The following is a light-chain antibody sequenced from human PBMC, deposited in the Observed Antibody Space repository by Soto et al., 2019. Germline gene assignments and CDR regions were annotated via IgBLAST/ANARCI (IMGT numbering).Light chain of an antibody. J-gene: IGLJ2*01. CDR1: SSDVGGYIF. CDR2: EVS. V-gene: IGLV2-8*01. CDR3: SSFADNNNVI. Sequence: QSALTQPPSASGSPGQSVTISCTGTSSDVGGYIFVSWYQQRPGKVPRLVIYEVSKRPSGVPDRFSGYKSGNTASLTVSGLQTEDEADYYCSSFADNNNVIFGGGTQLTVL.